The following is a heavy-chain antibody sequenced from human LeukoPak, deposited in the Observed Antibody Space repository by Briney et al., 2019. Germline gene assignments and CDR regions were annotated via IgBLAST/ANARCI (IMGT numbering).Heavy chain of an antibody. CDR2: TYYRSKWYN. J-gene: IGHJ4*02. Sequence: SQTLSLTCAISGDSVSSNSAALNWIRQAPSRGLESLVRTYYRSKWYNDYAVSVKSRISINPDTSKNQFSLQLNSVTPEDTAVYYCARDLSVSGYDYWGQGTLVTVSS. V-gene: IGHV6-1*01. D-gene: IGHD5-12*01. CDR1: GDSVSSNSAA. CDR3: ARDLSVSGYDY.